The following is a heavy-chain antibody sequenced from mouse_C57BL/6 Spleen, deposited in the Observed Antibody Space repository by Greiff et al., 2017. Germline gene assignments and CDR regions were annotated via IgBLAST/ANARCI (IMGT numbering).Heavy chain of an antibody. D-gene: IGHD3-2*01. V-gene: IGHV1-52*01. Sequence: QVQLQQPGAELVRPGSSVKLSCKASGYTFTSYWMHWVKQRPIQGLEWIGNIDPSDSETHYNQKFKDKATLTVDKSSSTAYMQLSSLTSEDSAVXDFASGGDKRGAYYFDYWGQGTTLTVSS. CDR1: GYTFTSYW. CDR3: ASGGDKRGAYYFDY. J-gene: IGHJ2*01. CDR2: IDPSDSET.